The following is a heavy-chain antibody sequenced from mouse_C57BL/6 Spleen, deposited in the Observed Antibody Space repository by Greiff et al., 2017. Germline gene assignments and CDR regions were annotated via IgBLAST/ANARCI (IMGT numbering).Heavy chain of an antibody. CDR3: AKGDPYYAMDD. V-gene: IGHV2-5*01. Sequence: VQLQQSGPGLVPPSQSLSITCTVSGFSLTNYGVHWVRQSPGKGLEWLGVIWRGGSTDYNAAFMSRLSITKDKSKSQVFFQMNSMQADDTAIYYCAKGDPYYAMDDWGQGTSVTVSS. CDR1: GFSLTNYG. CDR2: IWRGGST. D-gene: IGHD3-3*01. J-gene: IGHJ4*01.